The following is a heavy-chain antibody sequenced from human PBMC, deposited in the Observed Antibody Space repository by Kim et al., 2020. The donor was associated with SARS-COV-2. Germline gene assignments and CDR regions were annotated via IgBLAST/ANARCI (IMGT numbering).Heavy chain of an antibody. V-gene: IGHV4-34*01. J-gene: IGHJ5*02. D-gene: IGHD1-1*01. CDR3: ARDRIFNWYTGWFDP. CDR1: GGSFRGYY. CDR2: INHSGST. Sequence: SETLSLTCAVYGGSFRGYYWSWIRQPPGKGLEWIGEINHSGSTNYNPSLKSRVTISVDTSRNQFSLKVTSVTAADTAVYYCARDRIFNWYTGWFDPRGQGTLVTVSS.